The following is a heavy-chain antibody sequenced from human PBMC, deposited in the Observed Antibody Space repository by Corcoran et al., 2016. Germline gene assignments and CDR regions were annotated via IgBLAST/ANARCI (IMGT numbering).Heavy chain of an antibody. CDR3: ARDGKCTNGVCYFDY. J-gene: IGHJ4*02. D-gene: IGHD2-8*01. V-gene: IGHV3-33*01. CDR2: IWYDGSNK. Sequence: QVQLVESGGGVVQPGRYLRLSCAASGFTFSSYGMHWVRQAPDKGLEWVAVIWYDGSNKYYADSVKGRFTISRDNSKNTLYLQMNSLRAEDTAVYYCARDGKCTNGVCYFDYWGQGTLVTVSS. CDR1: GFTFSSYG.